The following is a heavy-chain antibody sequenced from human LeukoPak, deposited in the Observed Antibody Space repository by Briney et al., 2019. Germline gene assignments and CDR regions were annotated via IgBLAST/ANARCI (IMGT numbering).Heavy chain of an antibody. CDR3: ARDPLRRGTSYLDN. CDR2: VSFETNDI. J-gene: IGHJ4*02. CDR1: GFNFRPFG. V-gene: IGHV3-30*03. D-gene: IGHD1-26*01. Sequence: GGSLRLSCAASGFNFRPFGFHWVRQAPGKGLEWLAIVSFETNDIYYTDSVKGRFTISGDESKNTLYLQMNSLRSDDTALYYCARDPLRRGTSYLDNWGQGILVTVAS.